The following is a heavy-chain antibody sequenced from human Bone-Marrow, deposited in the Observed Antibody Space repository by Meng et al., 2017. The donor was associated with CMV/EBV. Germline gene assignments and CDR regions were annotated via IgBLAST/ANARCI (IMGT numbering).Heavy chain of an antibody. CDR3: AVAVAAHFDY. D-gene: IGHD6-19*01. Sequence: CTASGGSVSSGSYYWSWIRQPPGKGLEWIGYIYYSGSTNYNPSLKSRVTISVDTSKNQFSLKLSSVTAADTAVYYCAVAVAAHFDYWGQGTLVTVSS. V-gene: IGHV4-61*01. CDR1: GGSVSSGSYY. J-gene: IGHJ4*02. CDR2: IYYSGST.